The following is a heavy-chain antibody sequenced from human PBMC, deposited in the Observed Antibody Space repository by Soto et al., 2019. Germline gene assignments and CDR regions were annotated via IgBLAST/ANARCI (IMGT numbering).Heavy chain of an antibody. Sequence: PSETLSLTCTVSGGSISSYYWSWIRQPAGKGLEWIGRIYTSGSTNYNPSLKSRVTMSVDTSKNQFSLKLSSVAAADTAVYYCARGYCSGGSCLGMDVWGQGTTVTVPS. CDR3: ARGYCSGGSCLGMDV. V-gene: IGHV4-4*07. CDR1: GGSISSYY. CDR2: IYTSGST. J-gene: IGHJ6*02. D-gene: IGHD2-15*01.